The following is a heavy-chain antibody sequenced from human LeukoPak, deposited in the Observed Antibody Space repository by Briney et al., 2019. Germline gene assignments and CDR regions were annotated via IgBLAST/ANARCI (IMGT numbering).Heavy chain of an antibody. CDR1: GFTFSVYW. CDR3: ARDGYGNNYMDV. D-gene: IGHD1/OR15-1a*01. J-gene: IGHJ6*03. V-gene: IGHV3-7*03. Sequence: GGSLTLSCAASGFTFSVYWMSWVRQAPGKGLEWVANIKQDGSETHYVASVKGRFTISRDNSKNTLYLQMNSLRAEDTAVYYCARDGYGNNYMDVWGKGTTVTVSS. CDR2: IKQDGSET.